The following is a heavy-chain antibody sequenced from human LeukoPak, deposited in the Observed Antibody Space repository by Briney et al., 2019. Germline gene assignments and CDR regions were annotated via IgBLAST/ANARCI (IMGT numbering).Heavy chain of an antibody. D-gene: IGHD5-12*01. CDR2: LYYSEST. CDR3: ARGPGGKYSGYDWDY. V-gene: IGHV4-59*01. J-gene: IGHJ4*02. Sequence: SETLSLTCTVSGGSISTYYWSWIRQPPGKGLEWIAYLYYSESTKSNPSLKSRVTTSVDMSKNQFSPKLSSVTAADTAVYYCARGPGGKYSGYDWDYWGQGILVTVSS. CDR1: GGSISTYY.